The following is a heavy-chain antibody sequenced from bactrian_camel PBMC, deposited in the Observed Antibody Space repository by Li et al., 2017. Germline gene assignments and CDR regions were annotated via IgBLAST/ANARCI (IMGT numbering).Heavy chain of an antibody. J-gene: IGHJ4*01. Sequence: HVQLVESGGGSVQAGGSLRLSCAASKIIYRRYCMAFFRQAPGKEREGVAVIDHDGTTPHHADSVKGRFIISKDNANDTLYLQMNSLKPEDTGMYYCAADCQLHPTAIQALGHADEFKYQGQGTQVTVS. D-gene: IGHD3*01. CDR1: KIIYRRYC. CDR2: IDHDGTTP. V-gene: IGHV3S6*01. CDR3: AADCQLHPTAIQALGHADEFKY.